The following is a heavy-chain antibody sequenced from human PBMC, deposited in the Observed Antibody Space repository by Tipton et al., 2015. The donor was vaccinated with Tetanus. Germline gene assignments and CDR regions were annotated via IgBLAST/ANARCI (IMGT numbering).Heavy chain of an antibody. D-gene: IGHD1-20*01. CDR2: INHSGTA. CDR3: ARRRYTWNRGGFDI. CDR1: GGSFTDFY. Sequence: GLVKPSETLSLTCAVSGGSFTDFYWSWIRQVPGQGLVWIGEINHSGTANKNPSLKSRVTMSVDTSNRQSSLSLDSVTAADTGVYFCARRRYTWNRGGFDIWGQGTLVTVSS. J-gene: IGHJ3*02. V-gene: IGHV4-34*01.